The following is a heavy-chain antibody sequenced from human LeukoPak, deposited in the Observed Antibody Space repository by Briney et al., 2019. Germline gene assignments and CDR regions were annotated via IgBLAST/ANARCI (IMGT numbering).Heavy chain of an antibody. CDR3: ARSYCSGGSCYNSDY. V-gene: IGHV1-3*03. D-gene: IGHD2-15*01. CDR2: INAGNGNT. J-gene: IGHJ4*02. CDR1: GYTFTSYA. Sequence: ASVKVSCKASGYTFTSYAMHWVRQAPGQRLEWMGWINAGNGNTKYSQEFQGRVTITRDASASTAYMELSSLRSEDMAVYYCARSYCSGGSCYNSDYWGQGTLVTVSS.